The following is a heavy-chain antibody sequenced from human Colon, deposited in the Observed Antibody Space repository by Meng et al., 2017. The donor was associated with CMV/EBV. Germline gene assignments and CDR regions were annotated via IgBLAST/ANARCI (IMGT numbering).Heavy chain of an antibody. D-gene: IGHD6-6*01. J-gene: IGHJ5*02. CDR2: ISGNGINT. V-gene: IGHV3-23*01. CDR3: AKTIAPGTLARPLDP. CDR1: GFDFKFYA. Sequence: GESLKISCAASGFDFKFYAMTWVRQAPGKGLEWVSLISGNGINTYYADSVKGRFTISRDNSRNTVFLQINSLRADDTAVYFCAKTIAPGTLARPLDPWGQGTLVTVSS.